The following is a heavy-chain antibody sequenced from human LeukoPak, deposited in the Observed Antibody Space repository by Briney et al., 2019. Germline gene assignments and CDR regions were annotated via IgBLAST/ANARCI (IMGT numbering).Heavy chain of an antibody. CDR1: GGSISSSNYY. CDR3: ARGYYDSSGYFSGYYFDY. D-gene: IGHD3-22*01. J-gene: IGHJ4*02. CDR2: IYYSGST. V-gene: IGHV4-39*07. Sequence: PLETLSLTCTVSGGSISSSNYYWGWIRQPPGKGLEWIGSIYYSGSTYYSPSLKSRVTISVDTSKNQFSLKLSSVTAADTAVYYCARGYYDSSGYFSGYYFDYWGQGTLVTVSS.